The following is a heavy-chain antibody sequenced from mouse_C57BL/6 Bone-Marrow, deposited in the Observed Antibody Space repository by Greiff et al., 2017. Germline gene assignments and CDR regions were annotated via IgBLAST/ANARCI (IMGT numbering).Heavy chain of an antibody. CDR3: ASYYYGSRYAMDY. Sequence: QVQLQQSGAELVMPGASVKLSCKASGYTFTSYWMHWVKQRPGQGLEWIGEIDPSDSYTNYNQKFKGKSTLTVAKSSSTAYMQLSSLTSEDSAVYYCASYYYGSRYAMDYWGQGTSVTVSS. J-gene: IGHJ4*01. CDR1: GYTFTSYW. D-gene: IGHD1-1*01. CDR2: IDPSDSYT. V-gene: IGHV1-69*01.